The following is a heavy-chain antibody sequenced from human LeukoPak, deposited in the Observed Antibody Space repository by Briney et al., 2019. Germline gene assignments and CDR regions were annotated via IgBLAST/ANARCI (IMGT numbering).Heavy chain of an antibody. D-gene: IGHD3-10*01. Sequence: KPSETLSLTCTVSGYSISSGYYWGWIRQPPGKGLEWIGSIYHSGSTYYNPSLKSRVTISVDTSKNQFSLKLSSVTAADTAVYYCARDSVYYGSGSPLEIYYYYMDVWGRGTTVTISS. CDR3: ARDSVYYGSGSPLEIYYYYMDV. CDR2: IYHSGST. V-gene: IGHV4-38-2*02. CDR1: GYSISSGYY. J-gene: IGHJ6*03.